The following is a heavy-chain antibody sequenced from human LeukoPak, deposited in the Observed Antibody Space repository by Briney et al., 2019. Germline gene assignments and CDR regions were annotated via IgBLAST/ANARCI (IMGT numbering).Heavy chain of an antibody. V-gene: IGHV3-30*04. CDR3: AGEIVATTPSFDY. D-gene: IGHD5-12*01. J-gene: IGHJ4*02. CDR1: GFTFSSYA. CDR2: ISYDGSNK. Sequence: TGGSLRLSCAASGFTFSSYAMHWVRQAPGKGLEWVAVISYDGSNKYYADSVKGRFTISRDNSKNTLYLQMNSLRAEDTAVYYCAGEIVATTPSFDYWGQGTLVTVSS.